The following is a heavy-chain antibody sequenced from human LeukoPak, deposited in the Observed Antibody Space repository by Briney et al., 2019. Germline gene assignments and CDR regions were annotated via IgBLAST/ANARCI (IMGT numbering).Heavy chain of an antibody. CDR1: GGSFSGYY. V-gene: IGHV4-34*01. D-gene: IGHD3-22*01. CDR2: INHSGST. CDR3: ARGQFSYYDSSGYPY. J-gene: IGHJ4*02. Sequence: SETLSLTCAVYGGSFSGYYWSWIRQPPGKGLEWIGEINHSGSTNYNPSLKSRVTISVDTSKNQFSLKLSSVTAADTAVYYRARGQFSYYDSSGYPYWGQGTLVTVSS.